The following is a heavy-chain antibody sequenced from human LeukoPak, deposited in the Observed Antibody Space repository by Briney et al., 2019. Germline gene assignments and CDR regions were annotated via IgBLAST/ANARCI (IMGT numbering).Heavy chain of an antibody. V-gene: IGHV1-18*01. D-gene: IGHD4-23*01. Sequence: GASVKVSCKASGYTFGIYGISWVRQAPGQGLEWMGWISGYNGNTDYAQNLQGRVTMTTDTSTSTAYMELRSLTSDDTAVYYCARVAAMVVTRTDYWGQGTLVTVSS. CDR3: ARVAAMVVTRTDY. CDR1: GYTFGIYG. J-gene: IGHJ4*02. CDR2: ISGYNGNT.